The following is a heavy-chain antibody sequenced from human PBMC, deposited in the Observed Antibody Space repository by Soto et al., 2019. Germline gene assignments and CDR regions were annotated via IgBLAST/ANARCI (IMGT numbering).Heavy chain of an antibody. J-gene: IGHJ4*02. D-gene: IGHD3-16*01. Sequence: QVHLVQSGAEVKKPGASVKVSCTASGYTFTNFGISWVRQAPGQGLEWRGWISAYNGNTNYAQKFQGRVTMTTDTSTRTAYMELRSLRSDATAVYFCARGGTPIDSWGQGTLVTVSS. CDR2: ISAYNGNT. CDR1: GYTFTNFG. V-gene: IGHV1-18*01. CDR3: ARGGTPIDS.